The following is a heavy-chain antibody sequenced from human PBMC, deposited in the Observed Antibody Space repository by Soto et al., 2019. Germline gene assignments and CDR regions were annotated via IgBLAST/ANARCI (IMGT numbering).Heavy chain of an antibody. D-gene: IGHD2-2*01. CDR3: GRLLAMHDAFDI. CDR1: GGSISSGGYS. J-gene: IGHJ3*02. CDR2: IYHSWST. V-gene: IGHV4-30-2*01. Sequence: QLQLQESGSGLVKPSQTLSLTCAVSGGSISSGGYSWSWIRQPPGKGLEWIGYIYHSWSTYYNPSPKRRVTISVDRSKNHFFLKLSSVPAGATAVYYCGRLLAMHDAFDIWGPGTMVTVSS.